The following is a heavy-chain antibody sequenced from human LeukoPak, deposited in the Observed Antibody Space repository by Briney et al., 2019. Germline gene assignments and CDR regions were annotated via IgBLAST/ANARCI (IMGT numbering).Heavy chain of an antibody. Sequence: GGSLRLSCAASGFIFSNYWMTWVRQAPGKGLEWVANIKEDESEKYLADSVKGRFTFSTDNAKNSLYLHMNSQRAEDTAVYYCARIGGVWYFDLWGRGTLVTVSS. D-gene: IGHD4-23*01. CDR2: IKEDESEK. CDR3: ARIGGVWYFDL. CDR1: GFIFSNYW. J-gene: IGHJ2*01. V-gene: IGHV3-7*01.